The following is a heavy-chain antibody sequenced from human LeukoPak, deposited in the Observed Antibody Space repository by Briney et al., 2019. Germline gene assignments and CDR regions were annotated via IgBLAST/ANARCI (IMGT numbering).Heavy chain of an antibody. CDR1: GFTFSSHS. D-gene: IGHD3-3*01. V-gene: IGHV3-21*01. J-gene: IGHJ4*02. Sequence: GGSLRLPCAVSGFTFSSHSMNWVRQAPGKGLEWVSSISSSSNYIYYADSVKGRFTISRDNAKNSLYLQMNSLRAEDTAVYYCAGDALWSGPPTDYWGQGTLVTVSS. CDR2: ISSSSNYI. CDR3: AGDALWSGPPTDY.